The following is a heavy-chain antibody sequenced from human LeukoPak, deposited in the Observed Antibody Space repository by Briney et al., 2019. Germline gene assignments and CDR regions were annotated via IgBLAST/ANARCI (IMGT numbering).Heavy chain of an antibody. CDR3: ARMGGYSGYATH. J-gene: IGHJ4*02. D-gene: IGHD5-12*01. Sequence: SETLSLTCTVSGGSISSYYCTWIRQPPRKGLDWIGYILYSGTTNSNPSLKSRVTISVDTSKNQISLKLSSVTAADTAVYYCARMGGYSGYATHWGQGTLVTVSS. V-gene: IGHV4-59*08. CDR2: ILYSGTT. CDR1: GGSISSYY.